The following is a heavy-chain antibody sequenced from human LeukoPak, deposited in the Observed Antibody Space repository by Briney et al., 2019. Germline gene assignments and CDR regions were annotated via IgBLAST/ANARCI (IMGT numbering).Heavy chain of an antibody. Sequence: GGSLRLSCAASGFTFSDYYMSRIRQAPGKGLEWVANVKQDGSEKYYVDSVKGRFTISRDNAKNSLYLQTNSLRAEDTAVYYCARSRDGYGFDYWGQGTLVTVSS. CDR3: ARSRDGYGFDY. V-gene: IGHV3-7*01. CDR1: GFTFSDYY. D-gene: IGHD5-24*01. CDR2: VKQDGSEK. J-gene: IGHJ4*02.